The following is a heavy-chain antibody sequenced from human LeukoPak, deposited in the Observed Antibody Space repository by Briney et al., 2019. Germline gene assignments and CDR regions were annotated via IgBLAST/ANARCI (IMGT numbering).Heavy chain of an antibody. CDR3: GNGYNLDY. V-gene: IGHV3-48*02. CDR2: ISSSSSSI. D-gene: IGHD5-24*01. J-gene: IGHJ4*02. CDR1: GFTFSTYG. Sequence: GGSLRLSCAASGFTFSTYGMNWVRQAPGKGLEWVSYISSSSSSIYYADSVKGRFTISRDNAKNSLYLEMNSLRDEETAVYYCGNGYNLDYWGQGTLVTVSS.